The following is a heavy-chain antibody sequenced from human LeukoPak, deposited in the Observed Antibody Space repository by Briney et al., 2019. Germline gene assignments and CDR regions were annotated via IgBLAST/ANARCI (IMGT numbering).Heavy chain of an antibody. CDR3: AKGDCTNGVCYLDY. Sequence: PGRSLRLSCAASGFTFDDYAMHWVRQAPGKGLEWVSGISWNSGSIGYADSVKGRFTISRDNAKNSLYLQVNSLRAEDMALYYCAKGDCTNGVCYLDYWGQGTLVTVSS. V-gene: IGHV3-9*03. J-gene: IGHJ4*02. D-gene: IGHD2-8*01. CDR2: ISWNSGSI. CDR1: GFTFDDYA.